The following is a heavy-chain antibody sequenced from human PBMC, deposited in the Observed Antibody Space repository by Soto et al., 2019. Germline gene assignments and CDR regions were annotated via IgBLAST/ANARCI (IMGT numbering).Heavy chain of an antibody. CDR2: ISSSSSHK. V-gene: IGHV3-21*04. CDR1: GFTFNYFT. Sequence: EVQLVESGGGLVKPGESLRLSCAASGFTFNYFTMNWVRQAPGKGLEWVASISSSSSHKYSADSVRGRFTFSRDNANNSLYLQMNSLRVEYTAVYYCARLRSDAFDIWGQGTLVTVSS. D-gene: IGHD4-17*01. CDR3: ARLRSDAFDI. J-gene: IGHJ3*02.